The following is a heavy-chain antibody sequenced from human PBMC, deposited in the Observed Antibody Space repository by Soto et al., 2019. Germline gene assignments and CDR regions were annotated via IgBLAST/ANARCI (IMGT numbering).Heavy chain of an antibody. CDR1: GGTFSSYT. J-gene: IGHJ5*02. CDR2: IIPILGIA. Sequence: QVQLVQSGAEVKKPGSSVKVSCKASGGTFSSYTISWVRQAPGQGLEWMGRIIPILGIANYAQKFQGRVTITADKSTSTAYMELSNLRSEDTAVYYCARANYDILTGYYSWGQGTLVTVSS. D-gene: IGHD3-9*01. V-gene: IGHV1-69*02. CDR3: ARANYDILTGYYS.